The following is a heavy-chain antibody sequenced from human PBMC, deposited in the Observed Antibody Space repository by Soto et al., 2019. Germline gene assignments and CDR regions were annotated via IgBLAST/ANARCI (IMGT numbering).Heavy chain of an antibody. V-gene: IGHV3-11*01. J-gene: IGHJ6*03. CDR1: GFTCSDYY. Sequence: GGSLRLSCAASGFTCSDYYMSWIRQAPGKGLEWVSYISSSGSTIYYADSVKGRFTISRDNAKNSLYLQMNSLRAEDTAVYYCARDMASYYDILTGYYTPYYYYYMDVWDKGTTVTVSS. CDR3: ARDMASYYDILTGYYTPYYYYYMDV. D-gene: IGHD3-9*01. CDR2: ISSSGSTI.